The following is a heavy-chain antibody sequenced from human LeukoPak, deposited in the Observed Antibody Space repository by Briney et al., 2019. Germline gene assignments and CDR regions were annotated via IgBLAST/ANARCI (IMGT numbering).Heavy chain of an antibody. D-gene: IGHD2-2*01. V-gene: IGHV1-2*02. J-gene: IGHJ4*02. CDR3: ARERRDIVVVPAAIFDY. CDR2: INPNSGGT. Sequence: GASVKVSCKASGYTFTGYYMHWVRQAPGQRLEWMGWINPNSGGTNYAQKFQGRVTMTRDTSISTAYMELSRLRSDDTAVYYCARERRDIVVVPAAIFDYWGQGTLVTVSS. CDR1: GYTFTGYY.